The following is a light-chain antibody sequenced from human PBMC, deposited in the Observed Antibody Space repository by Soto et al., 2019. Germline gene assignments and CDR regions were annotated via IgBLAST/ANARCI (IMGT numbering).Light chain of an antibody. CDR3: QQYISYPYT. CDR1: QSLSGW. Sequence: DIQMTQSPSTLSASIGDRVTISCRASQSLSGWLAWHQQKPGKAPSLLIYKTSNLESGVPSRFSGSGSGTEFTLTISSLQPDDFATYYCQQYISYPYTFGQGTNLNIK. V-gene: IGKV1-5*03. CDR2: KTS. J-gene: IGKJ2*01.